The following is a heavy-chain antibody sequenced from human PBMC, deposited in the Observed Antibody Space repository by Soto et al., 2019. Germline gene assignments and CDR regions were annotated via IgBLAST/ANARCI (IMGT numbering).Heavy chain of an antibody. CDR1: GYTFTSYG. V-gene: IGHV1-18*01. CDR3: ARDEGRYYYVFCSGGDDAFDI. CDR2: ISAYNGNT. J-gene: IGHJ3*02. Sequence: QVQLVQSGAEVKKPGASVKVSCKASGYTFTSYGISWVRQAPGHGLEWMGWISAYNGNTNYAQKLQGRVTMTTDTSTSTAYKERRSLRSYDTAVYYCARDEGRYYYVFCSGGDDAFDIWGQGTMVTVSS. D-gene: IGHD3-3*01.